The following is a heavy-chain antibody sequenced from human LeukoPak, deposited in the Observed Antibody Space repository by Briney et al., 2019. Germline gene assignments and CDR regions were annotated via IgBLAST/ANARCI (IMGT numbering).Heavy chain of an antibody. CDR2: INNVGSET. V-gene: IGHV3-23*01. Sequence: PGGSLRLSCVASEFTFKVYSMHWVRQAPGKGLEWVSTINNVGSETYYADSVRGRFTTSRDNSKNTVYLQVNSLRAEDTAVYYCARDHEPYYDFWSGSNWRNWFDPWGQGTLVTVSS. D-gene: IGHD3-3*01. CDR1: EFTFKVYS. CDR3: ARDHEPYYDFWSGSNWRNWFDP. J-gene: IGHJ5*02.